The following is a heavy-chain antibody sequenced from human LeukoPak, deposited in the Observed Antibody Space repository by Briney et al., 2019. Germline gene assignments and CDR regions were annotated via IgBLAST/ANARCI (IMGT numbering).Heavy chain of an antibody. CDR3: ASVGYYSGGSCYGHYYYYYMDV. J-gene: IGHJ6*03. CDR2: IIPIFGTA. Sequence: ASVKVSCKASGGTFSSYAISWVRQAPGQGLEWMGGIIPIFGTANYAQKFQGRVTITTDESTSTAYMELSSLRSEDTAVYYCASVGYYSGGSCYGHYYYYYMDVWGKGTTVTVSS. D-gene: IGHD2-15*01. CDR1: GGTFSSYA. V-gene: IGHV1-69*05.